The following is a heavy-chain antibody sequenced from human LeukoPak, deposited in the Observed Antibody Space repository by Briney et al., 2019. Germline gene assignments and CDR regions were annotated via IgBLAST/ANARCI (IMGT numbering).Heavy chain of an antibody. V-gene: IGHV3-66*01. CDR2: IYTGGST. CDR1: GFTVSSDY. Sequence: HPGGSLRLSCAASGFTVSSDYISWVRQAPGKGLEWVSVIYTGGSTYYADSVKGRFSISRDNSKNTVYLQMSSLRVEDTAVYYCARTLNYYNYGMDVWGQGTTVTVSS. CDR3: ARTLNYYNYGMDV. J-gene: IGHJ6*02.